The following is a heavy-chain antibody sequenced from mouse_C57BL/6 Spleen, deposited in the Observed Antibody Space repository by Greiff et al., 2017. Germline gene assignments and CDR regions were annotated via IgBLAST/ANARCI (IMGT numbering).Heavy chain of an antibody. J-gene: IGHJ2*01. CDR3: AREGTTVVATGYFDY. D-gene: IGHD1-1*01. CDR1: GYTFTSYW. CDR2: IYPGSGST. Sequence: QVQLQQPGAELVKPGASVKMSCKASGYTFTSYWITWVKQRPGQGLEWIGDIYPGSGSTNYNEKFKSKATLTVDTSSSPAYMQLSSLTSEDSAVYYCAREGTTVVATGYFDYWGQGTTLTVSS. V-gene: IGHV1-55*01.